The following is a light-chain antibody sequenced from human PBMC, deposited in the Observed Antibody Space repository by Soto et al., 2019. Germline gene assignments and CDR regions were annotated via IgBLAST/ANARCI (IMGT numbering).Light chain of an antibody. CDR3: QQRSNWPLT. Sequence: EIVLTKSPATLSLSPGERATLSCRASQSVSSYLAWYQQKPGQAPRLLIYDASNRATGIPARFSGSGSGTDFTPTISSLEPEDFAVYYCQQRSNWPLTFGGGTKVEIK. J-gene: IGKJ4*01. V-gene: IGKV3-11*01. CDR1: QSVSSY. CDR2: DAS.